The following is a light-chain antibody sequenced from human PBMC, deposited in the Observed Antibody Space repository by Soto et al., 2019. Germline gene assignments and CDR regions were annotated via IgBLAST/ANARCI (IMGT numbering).Light chain of an antibody. V-gene: IGKV2-30*02. CDR2: KVS. CDR3: MQGTHWPIT. Sequence: DVVMTQSPLSLPVTLGQPASISCRSNQSLVHSDGIAYFSWFQQRPGRSPRRXXYKVSNRDSGVPARFSGSGSGTDFALKISRVQDEDGGVYDGMQGTHWPITFGQGTRLEIK. CDR1: QSLVHSDGIAY. J-gene: IGKJ5*01.